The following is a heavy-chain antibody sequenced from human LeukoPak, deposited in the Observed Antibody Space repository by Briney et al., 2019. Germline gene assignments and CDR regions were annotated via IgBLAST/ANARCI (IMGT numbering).Heavy chain of an antibody. CDR2: ISSSGSTI. CDR1: GFTFSDYY. D-gene: IGHD6-13*01. Sequence: PGGSLRLSCAASGFTFSDYYMSWIRQAPGKGLEWVSYISSSGSTIYYADSVKGRFTISRDNAKNSLYLQMNSLRAEDTAVYYCARAGRLAAAGIDFGAFDIWGQGTMVTVSS. CDR3: ARAGRLAAAGIDFGAFDI. V-gene: IGHV3-11*01. J-gene: IGHJ3*02.